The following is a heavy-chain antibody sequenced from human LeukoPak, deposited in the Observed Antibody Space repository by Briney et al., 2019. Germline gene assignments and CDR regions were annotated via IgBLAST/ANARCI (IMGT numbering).Heavy chain of an antibody. CDR2: IWYDGSIK. CDR3: TSGGYSYGSSPKRSSGPIFDY. Sequence: GGSLRLSCAASGFTFSNYGMHWVRQAPGKGLEWVAIIWYDGSIKYYADSVKGRFTISRDNSKNTLYLQMNSLRAEDTAVYYCTSGGYSYGSSPKRSSGPIFDYWGQGTLVTVSS. D-gene: IGHD5-18*01. J-gene: IGHJ4*02. CDR1: GFTFSNYG. V-gene: IGHV3-33*01.